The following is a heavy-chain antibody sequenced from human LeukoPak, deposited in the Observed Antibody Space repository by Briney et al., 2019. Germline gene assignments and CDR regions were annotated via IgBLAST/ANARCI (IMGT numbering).Heavy chain of an antibody. Sequence: PSETLSLTCTVSGASIRSYYWNWLRQPPGKGLEWIGYINYSGSTNFNPSLKSRATMSMDTSKHHFSLKLSSVTAADTAVYYCARDTRSYDSSGYYFFDFWGQGTLVTVSS. D-gene: IGHD3-22*01. CDR1: GASIRSYY. V-gene: IGHV4-59*01. CDR3: ARDTRSYDSSGYYFFDF. CDR2: INYSGST. J-gene: IGHJ4*02.